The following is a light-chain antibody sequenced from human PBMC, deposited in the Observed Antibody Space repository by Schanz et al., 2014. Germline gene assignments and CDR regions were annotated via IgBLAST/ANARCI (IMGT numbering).Light chain of an antibody. Sequence: QSVLTQPPSVSGAPGQGVTISCTGSASNIGAGYDVHWYQQVPGTAPKPLIYANNIRPSGVPDRFSGPKSGNTASLTISGLQAEDEADYYCSSYTSSYTLVFGGGTKVTVL. V-gene: IGLV1-40*01. CDR1: ASNIGAGYD. CDR3: SSYTSSYTLV. J-gene: IGLJ2*01. CDR2: ANN.